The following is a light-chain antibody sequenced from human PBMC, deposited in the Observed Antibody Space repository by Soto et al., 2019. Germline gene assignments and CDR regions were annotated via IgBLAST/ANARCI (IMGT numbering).Light chain of an antibody. CDR2: DVS. CDR3: GSWDSSLSAYV. J-gene: IGLJ1*01. Sequence: QSALTQPASVSGSPGQSITISCTGTSSDVGGYNYVSWYQQHPGKAPQLMIYDVSTRPSGVSDRFSGSKSGTSATLGITGFQTGDEADYYCGSWDSSLSAYVFGTGTKVTVL. V-gene: IGLV2-14*01. CDR1: SSDVGGYNY.